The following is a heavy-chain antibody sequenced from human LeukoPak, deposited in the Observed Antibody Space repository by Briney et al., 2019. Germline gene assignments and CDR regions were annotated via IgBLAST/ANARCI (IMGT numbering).Heavy chain of an antibody. CDR3: ARDYCSSTSCLFDY. J-gene: IGHJ4*02. V-gene: IGHV1-2*06. CDR2: INPNSGDT. CDR1: GYTFTGYH. D-gene: IGHD2-2*01. Sequence: ASVTVSFTASGYTFTGYHMHWVRQAPGQGLEWMGRINPNSGDTNCAQKFQGRVTMTRDTSISTAYMELSRLRSDDTAVYYCARDYCSSTSCLFDYWGQGTLVTVSS.